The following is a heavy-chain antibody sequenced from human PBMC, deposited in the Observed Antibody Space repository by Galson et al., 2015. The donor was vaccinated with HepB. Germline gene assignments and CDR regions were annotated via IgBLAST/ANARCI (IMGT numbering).Heavy chain of an antibody. CDR1: GYNFISYW. Sequence: SGAEVKKPGESLKISCKGSGYNFISYWIAWVRQMPGKGLEWMGIIYPGDSDTRYSPSFQGQVTISTDKSINTAYLQWSSLKASDTAIYYCARHRGWFREYPPGGLDPWGQGTLVTVSS. D-gene: IGHD3-10*01. V-gene: IGHV5-51*01. CDR2: IYPGDSDT. CDR3: ARHRGWFREYPPGGLDP. J-gene: IGHJ5*02.